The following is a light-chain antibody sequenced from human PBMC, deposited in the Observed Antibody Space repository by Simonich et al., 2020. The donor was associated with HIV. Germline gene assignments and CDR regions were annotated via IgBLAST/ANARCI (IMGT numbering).Light chain of an antibody. V-gene: IGKV3-11*01. CDR3: QQYNKWPPWT. J-gene: IGKJ1*01. Sequence: EIVLTQSPATLSLSPGERATLSCRASQSISSYLAWYQQKPGQAPRLFIYDASNRATGIPARFSGSGSGTDFTLTISRLQSEDFAVYYCQQYNKWPPWTFGQGTKVEIK. CDR1: QSISSY. CDR2: DAS.